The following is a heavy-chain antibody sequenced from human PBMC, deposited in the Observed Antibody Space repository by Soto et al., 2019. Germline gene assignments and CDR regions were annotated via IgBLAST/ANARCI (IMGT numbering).Heavy chain of an antibody. CDR2: INNSGST. CDR3: AREITMVRGAGDWFDP. V-gene: IGHV4-34*01. D-gene: IGHD3-10*01. J-gene: IGHJ5*02. Sequence: NPSETLSLTCAVYGGCFSGYYWSWIRQPPGKGLEWMGEINNSGSTNHNPSLKSRVTISGDTAKNQFSLKLSSVTAADTAVYYCAREITMVRGAGDWFDPSGQGTLVTGSS. CDR1: GGCFSGYY.